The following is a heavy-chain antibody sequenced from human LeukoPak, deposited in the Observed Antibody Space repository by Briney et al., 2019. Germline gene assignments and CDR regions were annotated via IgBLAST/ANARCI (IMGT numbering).Heavy chain of an antibody. CDR1: GFTFSSYG. V-gene: IGHV3-30*02. J-gene: IGHJ4*02. CDR2: IRYDGSNK. CDR3: AKDPQKSESSFDY. Sequence: PGGSLRLSCAASGFTFSSYGMHWVRQAPGKGLEWVAFIRYDGSNKYYADSVKGRFTISRDNSKNTLYLQMNSLRAEDTAVYYCAKDPQKSESSFDYWGQGTLVTVSS. D-gene: IGHD3-10*01.